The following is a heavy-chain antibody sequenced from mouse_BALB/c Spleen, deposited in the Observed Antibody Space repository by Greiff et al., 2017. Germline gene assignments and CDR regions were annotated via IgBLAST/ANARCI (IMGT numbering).Heavy chain of an antibody. CDR2: IRLKSNNYAT. CDR1: GFTFSNYW. Sequence: EVKLEESGGGLVQPGGSMKLSCVASGFTFSNYWMNWVRQSPGKGLEWVAEIRLKSNNYATHYAESVKGRFTISRDDSKSSVYLQMNNLRAEDTGIYYCTRNYYGSSWGFAYWGQGTLVTVSA. CDR3: TRNYYGSSWGFAY. D-gene: IGHD1-1*01. V-gene: IGHV6-6*02. J-gene: IGHJ3*01.